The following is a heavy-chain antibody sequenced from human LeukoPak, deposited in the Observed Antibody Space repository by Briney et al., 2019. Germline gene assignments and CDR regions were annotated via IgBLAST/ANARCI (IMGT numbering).Heavy chain of an antibody. CDR1: GYSISSGYY. V-gene: IGHV4-61*01. CDR3: ARGARVTPFDY. Sequence: PSETLSLTCAVSGYSISSGYYWSWIRQPPGKGLEWIGYIYYSGSTNYNPSVKSRVTISVDTSKNQLSLKLPSVTAADTAVYYCARGARVTPFDYWGQGPLVTVSS. D-gene: IGHD2-21*02. CDR2: IYYSGST. J-gene: IGHJ4*02.